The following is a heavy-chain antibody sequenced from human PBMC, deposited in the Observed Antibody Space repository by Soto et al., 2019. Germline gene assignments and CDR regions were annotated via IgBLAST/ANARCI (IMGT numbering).Heavy chain of an antibody. CDR1: GGSFSGYY. CDR3: ARLRVGAVRYYYGMDV. J-gene: IGHJ6*02. V-gene: IGHV4-34*01. D-gene: IGHD3-16*01. Sequence: PSETLSLTCAVYGGSFSGYYWSWIRQPPGKGLEWIGEINHSGSTNYNPSLKSRVTISVDTSKNQFSLKLSSVTAADTAVYYCARLRVGAVRYYYGMDVWGQGTTVTVSS. CDR2: INHSGST.